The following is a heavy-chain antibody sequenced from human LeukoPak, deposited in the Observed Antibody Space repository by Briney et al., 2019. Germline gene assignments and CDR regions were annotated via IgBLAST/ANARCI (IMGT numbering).Heavy chain of an antibody. Sequence: GGSLRLSCAASGFTFSSYAMHWVRQAPGKGLEWVSYISNSGSTIYYADSVKGRFTISRENSKSTLYLQMNSLRGEDTAVYYCAKVGVSTYFDSWGQGTLVTVSS. CDR3: AKVGVSTYFDS. CDR2: ISNSGSTI. CDR1: GFTFSSYA. D-gene: IGHD3-10*01. J-gene: IGHJ4*02. V-gene: IGHV3-48*01.